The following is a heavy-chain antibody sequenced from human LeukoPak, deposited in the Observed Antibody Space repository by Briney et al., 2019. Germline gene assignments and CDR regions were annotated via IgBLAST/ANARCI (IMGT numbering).Heavy chain of an antibody. J-gene: IGHJ5*02. Sequence: ASVKVSCKASGYTFTSYDINWVRQATGQGLEWMGWMNPNSGNTGYAQKLQGRVTMTRNTSISTAYMELSSLRSEDTAVYYCARGTLILGYCSGGSCYGWFDPWGQGTLVTVSS. V-gene: IGHV1-8*01. CDR2: MNPNSGNT. CDR3: ARGTLILGYCSGGSCYGWFDP. D-gene: IGHD2-15*01. CDR1: GYTFTSYD.